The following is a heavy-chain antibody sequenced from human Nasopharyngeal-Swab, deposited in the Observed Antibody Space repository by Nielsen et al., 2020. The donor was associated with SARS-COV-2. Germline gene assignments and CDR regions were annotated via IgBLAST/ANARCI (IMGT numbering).Heavy chain of an antibody. Sequence: SVKVSCKASGGTFSSYANSWVRQAPGQGLEWMGGIIPIFRTANYAQKFQGRVTITADKSTSTAYMELSSLRSEDTAVYYCARERGISGDQYHYYMDVWGKGTTVTVSS. CDR3: ARERGISGDQYHYYMDV. CDR1: GGTFSSYA. CDR2: IIPIFRTA. J-gene: IGHJ6*03. V-gene: IGHV1-69*06. D-gene: IGHD2-21*02.